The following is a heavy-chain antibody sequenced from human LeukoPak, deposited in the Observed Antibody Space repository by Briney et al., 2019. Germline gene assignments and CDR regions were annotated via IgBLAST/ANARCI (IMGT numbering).Heavy chain of an antibody. D-gene: IGHD1-1*01. CDR1: GFTISGFW. Sequence: RGSLRLSCAASGFTISGFWMHLVRQVPGEGLVWVARMNSAGTTINYADSVKGRFTISRDTVRNTLHLQMNNLSLEDTAVYFCIREVQVRASASLGLWGRGTLVTVS. V-gene: IGHV3-74*01. CDR2: MNSAGTTI. J-gene: IGHJ4*01. CDR3: IREVQVRASASLGL.